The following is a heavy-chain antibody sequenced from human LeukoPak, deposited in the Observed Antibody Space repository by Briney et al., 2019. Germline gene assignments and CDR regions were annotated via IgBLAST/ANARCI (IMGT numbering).Heavy chain of an antibody. J-gene: IGHJ4*02. V-gene: IGHV1-2*02. CDR3: ARDHAEYYYGSGSLIYYFDY. D-gene: IGHD3-10*01. CDR2: INPNSGGT. CDR1: GYTFTGYY. Sequence: GASVKVSCKASGYTFTGYYMHWARQAPGQGLEWMGWINPNSGGTNYAQKFQGRVTMTRDTSISTAYMELSRLRSDDTAVYYCARDHAEYYYGSGSLIYYFDYWGQGTLVTVSS.